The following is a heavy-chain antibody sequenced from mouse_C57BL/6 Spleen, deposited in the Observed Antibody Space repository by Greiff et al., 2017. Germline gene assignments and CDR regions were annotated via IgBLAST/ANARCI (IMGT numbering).Heavy chain of an antibody. CDR2: IYPGDGDT. D-gene: IGHD2-4*01. J-gene: IGHJ3*01. CDR3: ARSYYDPVGFAY. Sequence: VQLQQSGPELVKPGASVKISCKASGYAFSSSWMNWVKQRPGKGLEWIGRIYPGDGDTNYNGKFKGKATLTADKSSSTAYMQLSSLTSEDSAVYFCARSYYDPVGFAYWGQGTLVTVSA. V-gene: IGHV1-82*01. CDR1: GYAFSSSW.